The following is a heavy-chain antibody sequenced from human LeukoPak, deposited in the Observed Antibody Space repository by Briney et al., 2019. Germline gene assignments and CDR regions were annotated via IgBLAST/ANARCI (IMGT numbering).Heavy chain of an antibody. CDR1: GYSFISYW. CDR2: IYPGDSDT. D-gene: IGHD6-13*01. Sequence: GESLKISCKGSGYSFISYWIGWVRQMPGKGLEWMGIIYPGDSDTRYSPSFQGQVTISADKSISTAYLQWSSLKASDTAMYYCASSIAADGSAFDIWGQGTMVTVSS. V-gene: IGHV5-51*01. J-gene: IGHJ3*02. CDR3: ASSIAADGSAFDI.